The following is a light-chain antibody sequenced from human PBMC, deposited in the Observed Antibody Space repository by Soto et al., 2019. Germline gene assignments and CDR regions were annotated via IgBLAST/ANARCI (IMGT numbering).Light chain of an antibody. V-gene: IGKV3-15*01. CDR2: GAA. CDR3: QQYNNWPPLYT. CDR1: QSVFSS. Sequence: EIVLTQSPATLSVSPGERATLSCRASQSVFSSLAWFQQKPGQAPRLLIYGAATRATGIPARFSGSGSGTEFSLTISSLQSEDFGVYYCQQYNNWPPLYTFGPGTKLEIK. J-gene: IGKJ2*01.